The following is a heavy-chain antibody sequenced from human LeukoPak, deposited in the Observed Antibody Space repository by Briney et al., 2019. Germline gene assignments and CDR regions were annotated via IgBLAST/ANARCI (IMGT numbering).Heavy chain of an antibody. CDR1: SYSISSGYY. J-gene: IGHJ4*02. Sequence: PSETLSLTCAVSSYSISSGYYWGWIRQPPGKGLEWIGSIYHSGSTYYNPSLKSRLTISVDTSRNQFSLKLTSVTAADTAVYYCARDPPAAVIDYWGQGTLVTVSS. CDR2: IYHSGST. V-gene: IGHV4-38-2*02. CDR3: ARDPPAAVIDY.